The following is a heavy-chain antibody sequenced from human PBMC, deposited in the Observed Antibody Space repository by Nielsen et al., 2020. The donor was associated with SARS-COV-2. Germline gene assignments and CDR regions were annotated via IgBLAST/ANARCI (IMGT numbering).Heavy chain of an antibody. V-gene: IGHV3-74*01. CDR2: INSDGSST. D-gene: IGHD3-9*01. CDR3: AKDRRYFDWDGMDV. CDR1: GFTFSSYW. J-gene: IGHJ6*02. Sequence: GGSLRLSCAASGFTFSSYWMHWVRQAPGKGLVWVSRINSDGSSTSYADSVKGRFTISRDNAKNTLYLQMNSLRAEDTAVYYCAKDRRYFDWDGMDVWGQGTTVTVSS.